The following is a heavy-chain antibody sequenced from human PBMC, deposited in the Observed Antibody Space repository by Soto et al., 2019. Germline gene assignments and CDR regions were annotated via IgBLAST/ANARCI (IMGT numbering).Heavy chain of an antibody. CDR3: ARGLRGDYGSGSYGYYYYYMDV. CDR1: GGSISSGGYY. J-gene: IGHJ6*03. V-gene: IGHV4-31*03. CDR2: IYYSGST. Sequence: SETLSLTCTVSGGSISSGGYYWSWIRQHPGKGLEWIGYIYYSGSTYYNPSLKSRVTISVDTSKNQFSLKLSSVTAADTAVYYCARGLRGDYGSGSYGYYYYYMDVWGKGTTVTVSS. D-gene: IGHD3-10*01.